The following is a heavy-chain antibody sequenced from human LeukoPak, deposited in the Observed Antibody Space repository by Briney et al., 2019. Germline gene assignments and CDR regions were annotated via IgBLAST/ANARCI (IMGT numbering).Heavy chain of an antibody. Sequence: SETLSLTCTVSGNSISSGDYYWSWIRQPAGKGLEWIGRIYTSGSTTYNPSLKSRVTISGDTSENQFSLRLSSVTAADTAVYYCARAFSGWVPFDYWGQGTLVTVSS. CDR1: GNSISSGDYY. J-gene: IGHJ4*02. V-gene: IGHV4-61*02. D-gene: IGHD3-22*01. CDR3: ARAFSGWVPFDY. CDR2: IYTSGST.